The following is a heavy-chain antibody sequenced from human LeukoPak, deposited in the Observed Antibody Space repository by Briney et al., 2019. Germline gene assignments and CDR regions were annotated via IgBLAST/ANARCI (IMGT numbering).Heavy chain of an antibody. D-gene: IGHD1-26*01. CDR3: ASYSGSYYGGDY. Sequence: PGGSLRLSCAASGFTFRSYWMSWVRQAPGKGLEWVANIKEDGSEKYFVDSVKGRFTISRDNAKNSLYLQTNSLRAEDTAVYYCASYSGSYYGGDYWGQGTLVTVSS. CDR2: IKEDGSEK. V-gene: IGHV3-7*01. CDR1: GFTFRSYW. J-gene: IGHJ4*02.